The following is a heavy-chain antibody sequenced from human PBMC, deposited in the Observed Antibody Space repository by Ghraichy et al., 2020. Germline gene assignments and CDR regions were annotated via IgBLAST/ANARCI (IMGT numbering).Heavy chain of an antibody. CDR3: ARGMTSGYATGRFDP. CDR1: SGSISTYY. V-gene: IGHV4-59*01. CDR2: VYHSGTT. D-gene: IGHD5-12*01. J-gene: IGHJ5*02. Sequence: SETLSLTCTVSSGSISTYYWSWIRQPPGKGLEWIGYVYHSGTTNYNPSLKSRVTISVDTSKNQFSLKLSSLTAADTAVYYCARGMTSGYATGRFDPWGQGTLVTVSS.